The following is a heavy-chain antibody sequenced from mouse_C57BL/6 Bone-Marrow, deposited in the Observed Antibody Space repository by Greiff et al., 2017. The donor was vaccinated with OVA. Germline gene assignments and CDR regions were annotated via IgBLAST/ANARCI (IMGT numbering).Heavy chain of an antibody. D-gene: IGHD1-1*01. CDR2: ISGGGGNT. Sequence: EVKVEESGGGLVKPGGSLKLSCAASGFTFSSYTMSWVRQTPEKRLEWVATISGGGGNTYYPDSVKGRFTISRDNAKNTLYLQMSSLRSEDTALYYCARRYYYGSSYEGAMDYWGQGTSVTVSS. V-gene: IGHV5-9*01. J-gene: IGHJ4*01. CDR1: GFTFSSYT. CDR3: ARRYYYGSSYEGAMDY.